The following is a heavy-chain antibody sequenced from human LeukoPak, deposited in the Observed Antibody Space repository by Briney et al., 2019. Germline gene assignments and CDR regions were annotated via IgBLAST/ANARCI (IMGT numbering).Heavy chain of an antibody. Sequence: GASVKVSCKASGYTFTGYYMHWVRQAPGQGLEWMGWINPNSGGTNYEQKFQGRVTMTRDTSISTAYMELSRLRSDDMAVYYCARVVAEYYYYYGMDVWGQGTTVTVSS. J-gene: IGHJ6*02. CDR3: ARVVAEYYYYYGMDV. CDR2: INPNSGGT. D-gene: IGHD6-19*01. V-gene: IGHV1-2*02. CDR1: GYTFTGYY.